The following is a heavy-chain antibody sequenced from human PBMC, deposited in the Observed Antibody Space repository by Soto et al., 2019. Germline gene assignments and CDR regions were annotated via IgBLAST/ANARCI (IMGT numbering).Heavy chain of an antibody. CDR2: IYYSGST. V-gene: IGHV4-59*01. D-gene: IGHD3-10*01. CDR1: GGSISSYY. Sequence: QVQLQESGPGLVKPSVTLSLTCTVSGGSISSYYWSWIRQPPGMGLEWIGYIYYSGSTNYNPAVKSRVAISIVTCKNQFPLKLSYGTAADKAVYYCARDREYCYGSGSYQNWCDPCGQGTLVTVS. J-gene: IGHJ5*02. CDR3: ARDREYCYGSGSYQNWCDP.